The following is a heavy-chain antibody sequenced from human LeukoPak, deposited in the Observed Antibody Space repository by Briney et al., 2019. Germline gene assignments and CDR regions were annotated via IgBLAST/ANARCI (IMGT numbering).Heavy chain of an antibody. CDR3: AKPSYDFGSRYYFDY. D-gene: IGHD3-3*01. V-gene: IGHV3-23*01. CDR1: GFTFRSYA. CDR2: ISGSGGST. J-gene: IGHJ4*02. Sequence: PGGSLRLSCAASGFTFRSYAMSWVRQAPGKGLEWVSAISGSGGSTYYADSVKGRFTISRDNSKNTLYLQMNSLRAEDTAVYYCAKPSYDFGSRYYFDYWGQGTLVTVSS.